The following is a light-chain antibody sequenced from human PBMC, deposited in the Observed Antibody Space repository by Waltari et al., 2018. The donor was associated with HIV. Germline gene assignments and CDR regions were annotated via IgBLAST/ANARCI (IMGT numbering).Light chain of an antibody. V-gene: IGKV1-39*01. Sequence: DIQMTQSPSSLSASVGDRVTITCRASQSISSYLNWYQQKPGKAPKLLIYAASSLQSRVPSRFSGSGSGTDFTLTISSLQPEDFAKYHCQQSYTTPYSFGQGTKLAIK. J-gene: IGKJ2*03. CDR2: AAS. CDR3: QQSYTTPYS. CDR1: QSISSY.